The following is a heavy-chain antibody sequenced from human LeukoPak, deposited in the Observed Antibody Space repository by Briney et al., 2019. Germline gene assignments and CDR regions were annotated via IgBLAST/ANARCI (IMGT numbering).Heavy chain of an antibody. CDR1: GFSVSNIP. CDR3: ARTRSSGYLTLDY. D-gene: IGHD3-22*01. J-gene: IGHJ4*02. V-gene: IGHV3-53*01. CDR2: IYSGGDT. Sequence: PGGSLRLSCSASGFSVSNIPMSWVRRAPAKGLEWVSVIYSGGDTYYADSVKGRFTISRDNAENSLYLQMSSLRAEDTAVYYCARTRSSGYLTLDYWGQGTLVTVSS.